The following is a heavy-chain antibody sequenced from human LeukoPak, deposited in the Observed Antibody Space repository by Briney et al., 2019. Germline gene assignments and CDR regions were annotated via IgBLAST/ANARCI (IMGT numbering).Heavy chain of an antibody. V-gene: IGHV3-21*01. Sequence: GGSLRLSCAASGFTFSTYIMNWVRQAPGKGLEWLSSVSTTSSYIYYADSVKGRFTISRDNAKNSLYLQMNSLRIEDTAVYYCARDGMIFGVVIDAFDIWGQGTMVTVSS. CDR2: VSTTSSYI. CDR3: ARDGMIFGVVIDAFDI. J-gene: IGHJ3*02. CDR1: GFTFSTYI. D-gene: IGHD3-3*01.